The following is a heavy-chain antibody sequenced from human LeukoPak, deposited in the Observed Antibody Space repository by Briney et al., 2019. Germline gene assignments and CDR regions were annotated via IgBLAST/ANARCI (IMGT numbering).Heavy chain of an antibody. CDR2: INPIFNIL. D-gene: IGHD3-10*01. CDR1: EGTFGAYS. V-gene: IGHV1-69*13. CDR3: AAGRRLGELFFDY. J-gene: IGHJ4*02. Sequence: SVKVSCKASEGTFGAYSLDWVRQAPGQGLEWLGGINPIFNILNYAQKFRGRATITADESTNTAYMDLSSLKYDDTAVYYCAAGRRLGELFFDYWGQGALVTVSS.